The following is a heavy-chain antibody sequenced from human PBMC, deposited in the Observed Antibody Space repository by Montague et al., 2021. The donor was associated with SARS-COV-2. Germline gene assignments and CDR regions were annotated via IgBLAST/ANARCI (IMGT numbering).Heavy chain of an antibody. D-gene: IGHD2-15*01. Sequence: SETLSLTCTASGDSITCFYWNWIRQPAGNGLEWIGRISAGGGANXNPSLKSRVTMSMDTSKRQLSLKLNSVTAADTAVYYCARGVVAAPPLVDYWGRGTLVTVSS. CDR2: ISAGGGA. CDR1: GDSITCFY. V-gene: IGHV4-4*07. CDR3: ARGVVAAPPLVDY. J-gene: IGHJ4*02.